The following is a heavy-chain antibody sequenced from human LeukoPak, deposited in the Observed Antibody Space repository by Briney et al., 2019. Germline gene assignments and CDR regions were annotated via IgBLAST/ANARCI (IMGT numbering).Heavy chain of an antibody. Sequence: SETLSLTCTVSGGSISSYYWSWIRQPAGKGLEWIGRIYTSGSTNYNPSLKSRVTMSVDTSKNQFSLKLSSVTAADTAAYYCARDRYSSGWYKGYYGMDVWGQGTTVTVSS. J-gene: IGHJ6*02. D-gene: IGHD6-19*01. CDR1: GGSISSYY. CDR2: IYTSGST. CDR3: ARDRYSSGWYKGYYGMDV. V-gene: IGHV4-4*07.